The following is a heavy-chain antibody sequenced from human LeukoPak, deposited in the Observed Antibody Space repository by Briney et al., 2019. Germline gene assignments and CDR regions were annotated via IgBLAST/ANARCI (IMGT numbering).Heavy chain of an antibody. Sequence: GGSLRLSCAASGFTFSSYGMSWVRQAPGKGLELVSAISGNGGSTYYADSVKGRFTISRDNSKNTLYLQMNSLRAEDTAVYYCAKAFVPAAMFAASDYYYGMDVWGKGTTVTVSS. CDR1: GFTFSSYG. CDR2: ISGNGGST. J-gene: IGHJ6*04. CDR3: AKAFVPAAMFAASDYYYGMDV. D-gene: IGHD2-2*01. V-gene: IGHV3-23*01.